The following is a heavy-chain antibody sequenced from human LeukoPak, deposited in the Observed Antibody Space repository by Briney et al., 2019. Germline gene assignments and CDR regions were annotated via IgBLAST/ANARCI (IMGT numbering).Heavy chain of an antibody. J-gene: IGHJ6*02. CDR3: AREALYYYYGMDV. V-gene: IGHV1-2*02. CDR2: INPNSGGT. Sequence: ASVTVSFKASGYTFTDYYMHWVRQAPGQGLEWMGWINPNSGGTNYAQKFQGRVTMTRDTSISTAYMELSRLRSDDTAVYYCAREALYYYYGMDVWGQGTTVTVSS. CDR1: GYTFTDYY.